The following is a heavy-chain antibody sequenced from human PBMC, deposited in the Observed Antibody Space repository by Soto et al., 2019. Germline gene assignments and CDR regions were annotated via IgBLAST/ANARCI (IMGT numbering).Heavy chain of an antibody. D-gene: IGHD1-20*01. Sequence: QLQLQASGPGLVKPSQTLSLTCTVSGGSISSVDYYWSWIRQPPGKGLEWIGYIYYSGTTKYSPSLKSRLTIAGETAKDQCTLKLRSVTAADTAVYYCARVTVLSGDYLDYCGQGTIVTVSS. J-gene: IGHJ4*02. CDR3: ARVTVLSGDYLDY. V-gene: IGHV4-30-4*01. CDR2: IYYSGTT. CDR1: GGSISSVDYY.